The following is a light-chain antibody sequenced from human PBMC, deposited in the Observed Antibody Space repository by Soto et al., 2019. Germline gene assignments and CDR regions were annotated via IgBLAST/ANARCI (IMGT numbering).Light chain of an antibody. CDR3: QQYHLWPPGT. CDR2: GAS. Sequence: EIVMTQSPATLSVPPGGRATLSCRASQSISRNLAWYQQKPGRAPRLLLYGASTRATDIPARFSGSGSGTEFTLSISSLQSEDFAVYYCQQYHLWPPGTFGQGTKVDIK. V-gene: IGKV3-15*01. J-gene: IGKJ1*01. CDR1: QSISRN.